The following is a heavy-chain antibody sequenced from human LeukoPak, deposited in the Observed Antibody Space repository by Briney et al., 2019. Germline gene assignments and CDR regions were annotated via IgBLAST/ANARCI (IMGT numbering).Heavy chain of an antibody. CDR1: GDTFTSYG. J-gene: IGHJ5*02. D-gene: IGHD2-2*01. V-gene: IGHV1-18*01. CDR3: ARYRTRDHLLRSVDWFDR. Sequence: ASVKVSCKASGDTFTSYGISWVRQAPGQGLEWMGWISAYNGNTNYAHKLQGRVTMTTDTSTSTACMELRSLRSDDTAVYYCARYRTRDHLLRSVDWFDRWGQGTLVTVSS. CDR2: ISAYNGNT.